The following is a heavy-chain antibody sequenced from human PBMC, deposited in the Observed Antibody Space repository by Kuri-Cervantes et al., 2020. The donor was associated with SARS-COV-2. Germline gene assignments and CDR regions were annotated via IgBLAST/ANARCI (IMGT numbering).Heavy chain of an antibody. CDR3: ARVETSHYSYDYMDV. V-gene: IGHV3-74*01. CDR2: INSGGSVT. Sequence: GESLKTFFAASGFISSRSWMLWVRQAPGKRLVWVSRINSGGSVTSYPDSVEGRFTISRDNAKNTLSLQMTSLSAEDTAVYFCARVETSHYSYDYMDVCVKRTTVTVSS. CDR1: GFISSRSW. J-gene: IGHJ6*03.